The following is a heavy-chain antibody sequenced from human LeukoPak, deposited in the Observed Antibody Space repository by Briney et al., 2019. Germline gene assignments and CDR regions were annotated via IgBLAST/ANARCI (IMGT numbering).Heavy chain of an antibody. J-gene: IGHJ5*02. CDR1: GYTFTGYY. V-gene: IGHV1-2*02. CDR2: INPNSGGT. Sequence: GASVKVSCKASGYTFTGYYMHWVRQAPGQGLEWMGWINPNSGGTNYAQKFQGRVTMTRDTSISTAYMELSRLRSDDTAVYYCARDRAGGGYDYGAINWFDPWGQGTLVTVSS. D-gene: IGHD5-12*01. CDR3: ARDRAGGGYDYGAINWFDP.